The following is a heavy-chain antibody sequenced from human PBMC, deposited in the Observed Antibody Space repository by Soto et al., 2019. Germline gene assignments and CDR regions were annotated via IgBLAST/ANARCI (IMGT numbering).Heavy chain of an antibody. CDR2: IIPIFGTA. D-gene: IGHD3-22*01. J-gene: IGHJ6*02. CDR1: GGTFSSYA. Sequence: SVKVSCKASGGTFSSYAISWVRQAPGQGLEWMGGIIPIFGTANYAQKFQGRVTITADESTSTAYMELSSLRSEDTAVYYCARASPDYYDSSAYCMGYYYYYGMDVWGQGTTVTVSS. CDR3: ARASPDYYDSSAYCMGYYYYYGMDV. V-gene: IGHV1-69*13.